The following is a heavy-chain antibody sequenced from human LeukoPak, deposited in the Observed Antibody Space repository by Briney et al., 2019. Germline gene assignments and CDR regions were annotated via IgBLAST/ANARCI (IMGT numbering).Heavy chain of an antibody. CDR3: ARDSYDSSGYYYRLFDY. V-gene: IGHV3-48*03. CDR1: GFTFSSYE. Sequence: PVGSLRLSCAASGFTFSSYEMNWVRQAPGKGLEWVSYISSSGSTIYYADSVKGRFTISRDNAKNSLYLQMNSLRAEDTAVYYCARDSYDSSGYYYRLFDYRGQGTLVTVSS. D-gene: IGHD3-22*01. CDR2: ISSSGSTI. J-gene: IGHJ4*02.